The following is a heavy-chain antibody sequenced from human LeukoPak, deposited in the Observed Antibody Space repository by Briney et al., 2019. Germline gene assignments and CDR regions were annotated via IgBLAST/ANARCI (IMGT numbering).Heavy chain of an antibody. D-gene: IGHD2-15*01. V-gene: IGHV4-38-2*02. Sequence: SETLSLTCTVSGYSISSGYYWGWIRQPPGKGLEWIGSIYHSGSTYYNPSLKSRVTISVDTSKNQFSLKLSSVTAADTAVYYCARVKVVYYYMDVWGKGTTVTVSS. CDR1: GYSISSGYY. CDR2: IYHSGST. J-gene: IGHJ6*03. CDR3: ARVKVVYYYMDV.